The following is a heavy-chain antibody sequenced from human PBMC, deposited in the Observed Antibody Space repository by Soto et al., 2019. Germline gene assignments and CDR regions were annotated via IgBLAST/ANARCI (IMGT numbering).Heavy chain of an antibody. V-gene: IGHV4-61*01. D-gene: IGHD2-15*01. J-gene: IGHJ6*02. CDR2: IYYSGST. CDR1: GASVSSRSYY. CDR3: ARDFGSPNYYYYGMDF. Sequence: SETLSLTCTVSGASVSSRSYYWSWLRQPPGKGLEWIGYIYYSGSTNYNPSLKSRVTISVDTSKNQYAMKVSPVAAADKAVYYCARDFGSPNYYYYGMDFWGQGTTVTVSS.